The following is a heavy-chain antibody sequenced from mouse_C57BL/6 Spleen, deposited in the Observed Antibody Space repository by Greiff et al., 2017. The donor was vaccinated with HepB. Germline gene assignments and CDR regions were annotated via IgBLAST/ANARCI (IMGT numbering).Heavy chain of an antibody. D-gene: IGHD3-2*02. Sequence: EVKLVESGGDLVKPGGSLKLSCAASGFTFSSYGMSWVRQTPDKRLEWVATISSGGSYTYYPDSVKGRFTISRDNAKNTLYLQMSSLKSEDTAMYYWARDSSGHLYYYAMDYWGQGTSVTVSS. CDR2: ISSGGSYT. CDR1: GFTFSSYG. V-gene: IGHV5-6*01. J-gene: IGHJ4*01. CDR3: ARDSSGHLYYYAMDY.